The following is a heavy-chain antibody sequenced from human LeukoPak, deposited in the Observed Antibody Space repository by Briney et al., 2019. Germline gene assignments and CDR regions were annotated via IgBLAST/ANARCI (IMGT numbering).Heavy chain of an antibody. CDR2: ISSSSSYI. Sequence: GGSLRLSCAASGFTFSSYSMNWVRQAPGKGLEWVSSISSSSSYIYYADSVKGRFTISRDNAKNSLYLQMNSLRAEDTAVYYCAKGGDGYNWIDYWGQGTLVTVSS. CDR3: AKGGDGYNWIDY. CDR1: GFTFSSYS. D-gene: IGHD5-24*01. J-gene: IGHJ4*02. V-gene: IGHV3-21*04.